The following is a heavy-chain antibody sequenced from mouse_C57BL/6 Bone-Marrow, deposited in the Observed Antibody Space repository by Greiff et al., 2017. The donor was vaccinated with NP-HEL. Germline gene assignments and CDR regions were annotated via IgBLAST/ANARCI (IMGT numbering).Heavy chain of an antibody. V-gene: IGHV14-1*01. CDR2: IDPEDGDT. D-gene: IGHD1-1*01. CDR1: GFNITDYY. J-gene: IGHJ2*01. Sequence: DVKLQESGAELVRPGASVKLSCTASGFNITDYYMHWVKQRPEQGLEWIGRIDPEDGDTEYAPKFQGKATMTADTSSHTAYLQLSSLTSADPAVLYGTAALYYSSSSIYFDYRGQGATLTVAS. CDR3: TAALYYSSSSIYFDY.